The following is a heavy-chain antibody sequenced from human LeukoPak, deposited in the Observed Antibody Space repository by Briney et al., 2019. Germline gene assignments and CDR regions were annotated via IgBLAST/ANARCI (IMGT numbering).Heavy chain of an antibody. D-gene: IGHD5-12*01. J-gene: IGHJ5*02. Sequence: SETLSLTCTVSGGSISSYYWSWIRQPPGKGLEWIGEINHSGSTNYNPSLKSRVTISVDTSKNQFSLKLSSVTAADTAVYYCAGVNSGRFDPWGQGTLVTVSS. CDR1: GGSISSYY. CDR2: INHSGST. CDR3: AGVNSGRFDP. V-gene: IGHV4-34*01.